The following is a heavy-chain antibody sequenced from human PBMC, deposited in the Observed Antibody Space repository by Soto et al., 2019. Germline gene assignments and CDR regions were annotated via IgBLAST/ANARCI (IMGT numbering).Heavy chain of an antibody. D-gene: IGHD3-22*01. V-gene: IGHV1-69*01. CDR2: IIPIFGTA. Sequence: QVQLVQSGAEVKKPGSSVKVSCKAPGGTFSSYAISWVRQAPGQGLAWMGGIIPIFGTANYPQKFPVRVTIPADESTSPAYMELSSLRSEDTAVYYCAREGGPYDRSGRAGWYFDLCGSGTLGTVSS. CDR3: AREGGPYDRSGRAGWYFDL. J-gene: IGHJ2*01. CDR1: GGTFSSYA.